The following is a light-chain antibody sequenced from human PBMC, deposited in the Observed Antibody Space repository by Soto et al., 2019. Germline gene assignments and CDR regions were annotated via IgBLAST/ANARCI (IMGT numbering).Light chain of an antibody. CDR1: QSLVSSDGNTY. Sequence: DVVMTQSPLSLPVTLGQPASISCRSSQSLVSSDGNTYLNWFQQRPGQSPRRLIYKVSNRDSGVPDRFSGSGSGTDFTLKISRVEAEAVGVYYCMQGTHWPRTFGQGTKVEIK. J-gene: IGKJ1*01. CDR3: MQGTHWPRT. CDR2: KVS. V-gene: IGKV2-30*01.